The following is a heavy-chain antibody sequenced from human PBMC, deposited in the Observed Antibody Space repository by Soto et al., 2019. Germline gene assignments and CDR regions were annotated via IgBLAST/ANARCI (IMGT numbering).Heavy chain of an antibody. CDR2: ISGSGGST. J-gene: IGHJ5*02. V-gene: IGHV3-23*01. D-gene: IGHD3-3*01. CDR3: AKETGFWSGYPENNWLDP. Sequence: PGGSLRLSCAASGFTFSSYAMSWVRQAPGKGLEWVSAISGSGGSTYYADSVKGRFTISKDNSKNTLYLQMNSLRAEDTAVYYCAKETGFWSGYPENNWLDPWGQGTLVTVSS. CDR1: GFTFSSYA.